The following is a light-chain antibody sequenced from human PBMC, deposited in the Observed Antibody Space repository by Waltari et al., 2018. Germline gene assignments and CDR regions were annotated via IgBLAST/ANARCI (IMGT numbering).Light chain of an antibody. Sequence: EIVLPQSPAPLSLSPGERATLPCRASQTVRTTYLAWYQQKPGQAPTLLIYDTSSRATGIPDRFSGSGSGTDFSLTISSLEPEDFAVYYCQQYDISPLTFGGGTKVETK. V-gene: IGKV3-20*01. CDR3: QQYDISPLT. CDR1: QTVRTTY. CDR2: DTS. J-gene: IGKJ4*01.